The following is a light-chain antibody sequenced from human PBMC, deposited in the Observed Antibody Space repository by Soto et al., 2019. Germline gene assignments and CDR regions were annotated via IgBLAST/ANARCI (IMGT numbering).Light chain of an antibody. V-gene: IGKV3-20*01. CDR2: GAS. Sequence: EIVLTQSPGTLSLSPGERATLSCRASQSVSSSYLAWYQQKPGQAPRLLIYGASSRATGSPDRFSGSGSGTDFTLTISILEPEDFAVYYCQQDGSSPQLTFGGGTTVEIK. CDR3: QQDGSSPQLT. CDR1: QSVSSSY. J-gene: IGKJ4*01.